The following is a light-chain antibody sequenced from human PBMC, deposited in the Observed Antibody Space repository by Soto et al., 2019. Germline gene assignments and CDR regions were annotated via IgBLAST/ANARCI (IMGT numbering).Light chain of an antibody. CDR3: CSYAGSSTYV. V-gene: IGLV2-23*01. J-gene: IGLJ1*01. Sequence: QSVLTQPASVSGSPGQSITISCTGTSSDVGNYNLVSWYQQHPGKAPKLMIYEGSKRPSGVSNRFSGSKSGNTASLTISILQAEDEADDYCCSYAGSSTYVFGTGTKLTVL. CDR2: EGS. CDR1: SSDVGNYNL.